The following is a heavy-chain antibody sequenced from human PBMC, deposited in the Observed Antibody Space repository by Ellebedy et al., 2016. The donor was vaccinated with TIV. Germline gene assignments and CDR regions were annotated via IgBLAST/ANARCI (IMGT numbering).Heavy chain of an antibody. Sequence: SVKVSXKASRGTFSSYAISWVRQAPGQGLEWMGGIIPIFGTANYAQKFQGRVTITADESTSTAYMELSSLRSEDTAVYYCARAPPTIAVAGYYFDYWGQGTLVTVSS. V-gene: IGHV1-69*13. CDR2: IIPIFGTA. CDR1: RGTFSSYA. J-gene: IGHJ4*02. D-gene: IGHD6-19*01. CDR3: ARAPPTIAVAGYYFDY.